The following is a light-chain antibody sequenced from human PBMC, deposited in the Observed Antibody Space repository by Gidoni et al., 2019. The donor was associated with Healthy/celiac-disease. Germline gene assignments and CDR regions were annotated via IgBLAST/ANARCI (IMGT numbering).Light chain of an antibody. J-gene: IGLJ3*02. Sequence: QSVLTPPPSASGTPGQRVTISFSGSSSNIGSNYVYWDQQLPGTAPKLLIYRNNQRPSGVPDRFSGSKSGTSASLAISGLRSEDEADYYCAAWDDSLSGGVFGGGTKLTVL. CDR1: SSNIGSNY. CDR2: RNN. CDR3: AAWDDSLSGGV. V-gene: IGLV1-47*01.